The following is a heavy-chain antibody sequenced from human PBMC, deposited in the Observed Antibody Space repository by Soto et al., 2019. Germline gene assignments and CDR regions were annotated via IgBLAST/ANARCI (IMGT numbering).Heavy chain of an antibody. Sequence: SETLSLTCSVSGGSMNNYYWSWIRQPPGQGLEYIGYVYSSGSTSYNPSLRSRLTLSQHTSKTQFSLTFTTATPAATPGYYGPRGYTSNCFRLDSWGQGILVTVSS. CDR3: PRGYTSNCFRLDS. D-gene: IGHD2-2*02. J-gene: IGHJ4*02. V-gene: IGHV4-59*01. CDR2: VYSSGST. CDR1: GGSMNNYY.